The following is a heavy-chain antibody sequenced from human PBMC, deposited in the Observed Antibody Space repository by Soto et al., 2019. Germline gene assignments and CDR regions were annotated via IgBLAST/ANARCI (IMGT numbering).Heavy chain of an antibody. CDR2: ISPDSGNT. V-gene: IGHV1-8*01. CDR3: ARVYGYYYRYMDV. J-gene: IGHJ6*03. Sequence: QAYLEQSGAEVKKPGASVKVSCKASGYSLTDYAITWVRQASGQGLEYVGWISPDSGNTDYAHKFQGRVTMTSNNSINTAYMEVSSLRSDDTAVYYCARVYGYYYRYMDVWGKGTTVTVSS. D-gene: IGHD3-22*01. CDR1: GYSLTDYA.